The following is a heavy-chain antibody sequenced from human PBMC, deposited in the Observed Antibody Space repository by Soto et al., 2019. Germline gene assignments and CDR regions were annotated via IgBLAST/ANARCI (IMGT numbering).Heavy chain of an antibody. CDR2: IFYSGST. D-gene: IGHD2-21*02. CDR1: GGSISSSSYY. Sequence: PSETLSLTCTVSGGSISSSSYYWGWIRQPPGKGLEWIGSIFYSGSTYYNPSLKSRVTISVDTSKNQFSLKLSSVTAADTAVYYCARGYCGGDCYWKTYYYYGMDVWGQGTTVTVSS. J-gene: IGHJ6*02. V-gene: IGHV4-39*07. CDR3: ARGYCGGDCYWKTYYYYGMDV.